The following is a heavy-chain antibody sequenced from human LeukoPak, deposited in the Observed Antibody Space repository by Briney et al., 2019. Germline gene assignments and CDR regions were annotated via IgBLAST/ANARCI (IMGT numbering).Heavy chain of an antibody. CDR2: IFPNSGVT. Sequence: ASVKVSCKASGYTFIGYFMHWVRQAPGQGLEWMGWIFPNSGVTNYAQKFQGRVTMTRDTSISTAYMELTRLRSDDTAVYYCARDLGTFTFDFDYWGQGTLVTASS. V-gene: IGHV1-2*02. CDR1: GYTFIGYF. CDR3: ARDLGTFTFDFDY. D-gene: IGHD1-26*01. J-gene: IGHJ4*02.